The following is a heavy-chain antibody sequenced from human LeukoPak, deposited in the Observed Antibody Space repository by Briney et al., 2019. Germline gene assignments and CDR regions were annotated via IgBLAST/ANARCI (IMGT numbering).Heavy chain of an antibody. CDR2: IYHSGST. Sequence: SSETLSLTCAVSGGSISSSNWWSWVRQPPGKGLEWIGEIYHSGSTNYNPSLKSRVTISVDKSKNQFSLKLCSVTAADTAVYYCARTTPYCSGGSCYSSEIDYWGQGTLVTVSS. CDR1: GGSISSSNW. D-gene: IGHD2-15*01. V-gene: IGHV4-4*02. CDR3: ARTTPYCSGGSCYSSEIDY. J-gene: IGHJ4*02.